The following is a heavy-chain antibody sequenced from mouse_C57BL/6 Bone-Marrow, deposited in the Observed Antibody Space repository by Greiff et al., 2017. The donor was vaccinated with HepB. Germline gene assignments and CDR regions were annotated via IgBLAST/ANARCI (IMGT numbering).Heavy chain of an antibody. CDR3: ARREGTSFDY. D-gene: IGHD3-3*01. Sequence: VQLQQPGAELVKPGASVKLSCKASGYTFTSYWMQWVKQRPGQGLEWIGEIDPSDSYTNHNQKFKGKATLTVDTSSSTAYMQRSSLTSEDSAVYYCARREGTSFDYWGQGTTLTVSS. J-gene: IGHJ2*01. CDR2: IDPSDSYT. V-gene: IGHV1-50*01. CDR1: GYTFTSYW.